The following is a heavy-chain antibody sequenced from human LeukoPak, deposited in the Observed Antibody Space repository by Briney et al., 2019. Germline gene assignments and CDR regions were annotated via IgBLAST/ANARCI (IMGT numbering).Heavy chain of an antibody. Sequence: ASVKVSCKASGYTFTGYYMHWVRQAPGQGLEWMGWINSNSGGTNYAQRFQGRVTMIRDTSISTAYMELSRLRSDDTAVYYCASDGELRGYPLEGWGQGTLVTVSS. D-gene: IGHD3-22*01. V-gene: IGHV1-2*02. CDR1: GYTFTGYY. CDR2: INSNSGGT. J-gene: IGHJ4*02. CDR3: ASDGELRGYPLEG.